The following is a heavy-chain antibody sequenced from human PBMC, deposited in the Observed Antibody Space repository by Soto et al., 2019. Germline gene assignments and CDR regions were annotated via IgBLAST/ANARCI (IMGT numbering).Heavy chain of an antibody. CDR2: TYYRSKWYN. Sequence: SQTLSLTCAISGDSVSSNSAAWNWIRQSPSRGPEWLGRTYYRSKWYNDYAVSVKSRITINPDTSKNQFSLQLDSVTPEDTAVYYCAVGNDFLDWFAPWGQGTLVTVSS. D-gene: IGHD1-1*01. V-gene: IGHV6-1*01. CDR3: AVGNDFLDWFAP. J-gene: IGHJ5*02. CDR1: GDSVSSNSAA.